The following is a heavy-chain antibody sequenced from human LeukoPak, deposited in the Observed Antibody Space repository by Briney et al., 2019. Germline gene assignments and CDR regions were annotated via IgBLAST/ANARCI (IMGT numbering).Heavy chain of an antibody. CDR1: GGSMRSYY. D-gene: IGHD6-6*01. Sequence: SETLSLTCSVSGGSMRSYYWSWIRQPPGKGLEWIGYIYYSGSTNYSPSLKSRLTISVDTSKNQFSLKLSSVTAADTAVYYCAREGGSSSSDWFDPWGQGTLVTVSS. J-gene: IGHJ5*02. V-gene: IGHV4-59*01. CDR3: AREGGSSSSDWFDP. CDR2: IYYSGST.